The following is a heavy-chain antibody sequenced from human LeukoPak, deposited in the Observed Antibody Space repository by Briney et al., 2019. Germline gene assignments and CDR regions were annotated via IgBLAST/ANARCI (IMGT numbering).Heavy chain of an antibody. D-gene: IGHD2-21*01. CDR1: GGSISSSTYY. V-gene: IGHV4-39*05. CDR2: IYYSGST. CDR3: VTTSCGGDCYTDY. J-gene: IGHJ4*02. Sequence: SETPSLTCTVSGGSISSSTYYWGWIRQPPGKGLEWIGSIYYSGSTYCNPSLKSRVTISVDTSKNQFSLKLSSVTAADTAVYYCVTTSCGGDCYTDYWGQGTLVTVSS.